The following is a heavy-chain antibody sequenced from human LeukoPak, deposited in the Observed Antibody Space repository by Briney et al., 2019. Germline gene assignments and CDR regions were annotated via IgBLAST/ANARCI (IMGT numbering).Heavy chain of an antibody. Sequence: GGSLRLSCAASGFTFSSYEMNWVRQAPGKGLEWVSYISSSGSTIYYADSVKGRFTISRDNAKNSLYLQMNSLRAEDTAVYYCARGGQLSGFDYWGQRTLVTVSS. J-gene: IGHJ4*02. CDR2: ISSSGSTI. CDR3: ARGGQLSGFDY. CDR1: GFTFSSYE. D-gene: IGHD6-6*01. V-gene: IGHV3-48*03.